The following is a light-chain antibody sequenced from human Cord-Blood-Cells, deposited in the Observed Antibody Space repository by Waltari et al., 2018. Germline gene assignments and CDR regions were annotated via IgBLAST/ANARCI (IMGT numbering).Light chain of an antibody. CDR1: SSDVGGYNY. Sequence: QSALTQPASASGSPGQSISFSCTVTSSDVGGYNYVSWYQQHPGKAPKLMIYDVSNRPSGVSNRFSGSKSGNTASLTISGLQADDEADYYCSSYTSSSTWVFGGGTKLTVL. CDR3: SSYTSSSTWV. J-gene: IGLJ3*02. CDR2: DVS. V-gene: IGLV2-14*03.